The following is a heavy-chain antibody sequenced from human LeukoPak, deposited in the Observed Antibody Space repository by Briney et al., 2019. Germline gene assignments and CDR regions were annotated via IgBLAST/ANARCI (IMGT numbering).Heavy chain of an antibody. D-gene: IGHD3-3*01. CDR2: ISGSGGTT. Sequence: PGGSLRLSCAASGFAFSSYAMSWVRQAPGKGLEWVSVISGSGGTTYYADSVKGRFTISRDNSKNTLYLQMNSLRAEDTAVYYCAKDQYDFLSGYPSYYYYYYMDVWGKGTTVTVSS. CDR1: GFAFSSYA. J-gene: IGHJ6*03. V-gene: IGHV3-23*01. CDR3: AKDQYDFLSGYPSYYYYYYMDV.